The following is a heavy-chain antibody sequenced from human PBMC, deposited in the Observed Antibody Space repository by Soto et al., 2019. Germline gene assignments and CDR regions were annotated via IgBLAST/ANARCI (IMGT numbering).Heavy chain of an antibody. Sequence: PGASLKISCKGSGYSFTSYWIGWVRQMPGKGLDWMGIIYPGDSDTRYSPSFQGQVTISADKSISTAYLQWSSLKASDTAMYYCARHRSHVVVTAIHYYGMDVWGQGTTVTVSS. CDR1: GYSFTSYW. CDR2: IYPGDSDT. J-gene: IGHJ6*02. D-gene: IGHD2-21*02. CDR3: ARHRSHVVVTAIHYYGMDV. V-gene: IGHV5-51*01.